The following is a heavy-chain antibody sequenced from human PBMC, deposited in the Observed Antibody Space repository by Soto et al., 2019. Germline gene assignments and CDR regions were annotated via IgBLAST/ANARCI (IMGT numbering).Heavy chain of an antibody. CDR3: ARDRAGYYSHFVY. CDR1: RGTFTNYA. V-gene: IGHV1-69*01. CDR2: IMPFFGSG. J-gene: IGHJ4*02. D-gene: IGHD3-22*01. Sequence: QVYLVQSGAEVKKPGSSVKVSCKALRGTFTNYAFSWVRQAPGQGLEWMGGIMPFFGSGNYAQKFQGRINITADESTSSVYLERTGLRSEDTAVYYCARDRAGYYSHFVYWGQGTLVTVSS.